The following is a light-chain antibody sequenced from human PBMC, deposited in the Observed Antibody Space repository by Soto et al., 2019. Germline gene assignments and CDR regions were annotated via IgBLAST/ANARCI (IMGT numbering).Light chain of an antibody. CDR2: ANT. CDR3: QSDDSSVV. Sequence: QSVLTQPPSVSGAPGQRVTISCTGSSSNIGAGYDVHWYQQLPGTAPKLLIYANTNRPSGVPDRFSGSKSGTSASLAITGLQAEDEADYYCQSDDSSVVFGGGTKVTVL. CDR1: SSNIGAGYD. V-gene: IGLV1-40*01. J-gene: IGLJ2*01.